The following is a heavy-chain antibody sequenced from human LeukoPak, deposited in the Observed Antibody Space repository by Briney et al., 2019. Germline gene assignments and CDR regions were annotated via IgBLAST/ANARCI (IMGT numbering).Heavy chain of an antibody. Sequence: AGGSLRLSCAASGFTFSSYGMSWVRQAPGKGLEWVSAISCSGGSTYYADSVKGRFTISRDNSKNTLYLRMNILRDEDTAVYYCAKNLNRGGLDAFDIWGQGTMVTVSS. J-gene: IGHJ3*02. V-gene: IGHV3-23*01. CDR1: GFTFSSYG. CDR2: ISCSGGST. D-gene: IGHD1-14*01. CDR3: AKNLNRGGLDAFDI.